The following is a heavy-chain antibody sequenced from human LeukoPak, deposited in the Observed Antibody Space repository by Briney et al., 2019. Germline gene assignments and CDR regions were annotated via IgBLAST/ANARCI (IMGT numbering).Heavy chain of an antibody. Sequence: GRSLRLSCAASGFTFSSYAMHWVRQAPGKGLEWVAVISYDGSNKYYADSVKGRFTISRDNSKNTLYLQMNSLRAEDTAMYYCAIDYGDYGSVPFDIWGQGTMVTVSS. CDR2: ISYDGSNK. CDR1: GFTFSSYA. CDR3: AIDYGDYGSVPFDI. V-gene: IGHV3-30-3*01. J-gene: IGHJ3*02. D-gene: IGHD4-17*01.